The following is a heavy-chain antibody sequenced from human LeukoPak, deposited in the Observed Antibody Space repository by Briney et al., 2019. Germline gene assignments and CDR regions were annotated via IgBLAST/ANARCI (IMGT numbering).Heavy chain of an antibody. CDR3: ARASRDGYNCCYFDY. Sequence: PGGSLRLSCAASGFTFSSYAMSWVRQAPGKGLEWVANIREERGQEYYVDSVKGRFTISKNSAKNSLYLQMNSLRDEDTAVYYCARASRDGYNCCYFDYWGQGTLVTVSS. V-gene: IGHV3-7*01. J-gene: IGHJ4*02. CDR1: GFTFSSYA. D-gene: IGHD5-24*01. CDR2: IREERGQE.